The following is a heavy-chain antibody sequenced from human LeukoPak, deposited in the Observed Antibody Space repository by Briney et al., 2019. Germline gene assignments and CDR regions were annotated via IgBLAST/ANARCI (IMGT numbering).Heavy chain of an antibody. CDR2: IYHSGNT. CDR3: AGDQGDYGDYGWFDP. CDR1: SGSVSSGDFY. J-gene: IGHJ5*02. Sequence: SSETLSLTCTVSSGSVSSGDFYWSWIRQPPGKGLEWIGYIYHSGNTHYNPSLKSRATISVDTAKNQFSLRLSSVTAADTAVYYCAGDQGDYGDYGWFDPWGQGTQVTVSS. D-gene: IGHD4-17*01. V-gene: IGHV4-30-4*01.